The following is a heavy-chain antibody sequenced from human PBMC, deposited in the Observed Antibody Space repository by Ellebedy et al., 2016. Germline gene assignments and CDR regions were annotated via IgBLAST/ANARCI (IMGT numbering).Heavy chain of an antibody. D-gene: IGHD3-10*01. CDR2: IWYDGSNK. CDR3: ARDAAGSLDY. V-gene: IGHV3-33*01. J-gene: IGHJ4*02. Sequence: GGSLRLXXAASGFTFSSYGMHWVRQAPGKGLEWVAVIWYDGSNKYYADSVKGRFTISRDNSKNTLYLQMNSLRAEDTAVYYCARDAAGSLDYWGQGTLVTVSS. CDR1: GFTFSSYG.